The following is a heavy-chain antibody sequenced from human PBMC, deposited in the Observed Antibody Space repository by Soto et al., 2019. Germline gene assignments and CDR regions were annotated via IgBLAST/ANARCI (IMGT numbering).Heavy chain of an antibody. J-gene: IGHJ5*02. Sequence: QVQLVESGGGVVQPGRSLRLSCAAAGFTFSIYAMHWVRQAPGKGLEWVAVISYDGSNKYYADSVKGRFTISRDNSKNSVDLQMNSLRAEDSAVYYCAREYADGWLDPWGEGTLVTVSS. D-gene: IGHD2-8*01. V-gene: IGHV3-30-3*01. CDR2: ISYDGSNK. CDR1: GFTFSIYA. CDR3: AREYADGWLDP.